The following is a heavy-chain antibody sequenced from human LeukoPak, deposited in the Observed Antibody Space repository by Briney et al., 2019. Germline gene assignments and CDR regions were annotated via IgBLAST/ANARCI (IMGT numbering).Heavy chain of an antibody. V-gene: IGHV3-53*01. D-gene: IGHD3-9*01. CDR1: GLIVSSNY. J-gene: IGHJ2*01. CDR3: ARESGDILTGYYAHCYFDL. CDR2: IYGDGST. Sequence: GGSLRLSCAASGLIVSSNYMSWVRQAPGKGLEWVSIIYGDGSTYYADSMKGRFTISRDNSKNTLYLQMNSLRVEDTAVYYCARESGDILTGYYAHCYFDLWGRGTLVTVSS.